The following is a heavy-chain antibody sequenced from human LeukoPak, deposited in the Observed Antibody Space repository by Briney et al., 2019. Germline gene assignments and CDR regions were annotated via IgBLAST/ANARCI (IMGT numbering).Heavy chain of an antibody. D-gene: IGHD5-18*01. Sequence: GGSLRLSCAASGFTVSSNYISWVRQAPGKGLEWVSVIYSGGSTYYADSVRGRFTISRDNSKNTLYLQMNSLRAEDTAVYYCASPAGGYRRVYYWGQGTMVTVSS. J-gene: IGHJ4*02. V-gene: IGHV3-66*01. CDR1: GFTVSSNY. CDR3: ASPAGGYRRVYY. CDR2: IYSGGST.